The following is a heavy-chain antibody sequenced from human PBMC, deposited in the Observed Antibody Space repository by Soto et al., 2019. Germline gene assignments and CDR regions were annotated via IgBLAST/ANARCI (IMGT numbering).Heavy chain of an antibody. CDR1: GGTFSNYA. D-gene: IGHD3-16*01. CDR3: VRDLGYYDY. V-gene: IGHV1-69*01. Sequence: QVQLVQSGAEVKKPGSSVKVSCKASGGTFSNYAISWVRQAPGQGLEWMGGLIPMFGTTTYAQKFQGRVTATANECSGTANMELSSLRSEHTAVYYCVRDLGYYDYRVQGSLVTVS. J-gene: IGHJ4*02. CDR2: LIPMFGTT.